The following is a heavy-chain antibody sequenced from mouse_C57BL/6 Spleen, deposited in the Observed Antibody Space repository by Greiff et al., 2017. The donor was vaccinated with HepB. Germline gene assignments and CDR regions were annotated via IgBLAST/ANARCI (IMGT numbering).Heavy chain of an antibody. Sequence: VQLQQSGAELVRPGTSVKVSCKASGYAFTNYLIEWVKQRPGQGLEWIGVINPGSGGTNYNEKFKGKATLTADKSSSTAYMQLSSLTSEDSAVYFCARRHYYVDYWGQGTTLTVSS. V-gene: IGHV1-54*01. CDR2: INPGSGGT. D-gene: IGHD3-2*01. J-gene: IGHJ2*01. CDR1: GYAFTNYL. CDR3: ARRHYYVDY.